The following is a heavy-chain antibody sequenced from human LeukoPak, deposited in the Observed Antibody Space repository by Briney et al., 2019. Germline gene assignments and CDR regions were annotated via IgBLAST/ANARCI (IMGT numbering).Heavy chain of an antibody. CDR1: GFTFSSYA. CDR2: ISSNGGST. CDR3: ARQDDYGDYGIEH. V-gene: IGHV3-64*01. J-gene: IGHJ1*01. D-gene: IGHD4-17*01. Sequence: GGSLRLSCAASGFTFSSYAMPWVRQAPGKGLEYVSAISSNGGSTYYANSVKGRFTISRDNSKNTLYLQMGSLRAEDMAVYYCARQDDYGDYGIEHWGQGTLVTVSS.